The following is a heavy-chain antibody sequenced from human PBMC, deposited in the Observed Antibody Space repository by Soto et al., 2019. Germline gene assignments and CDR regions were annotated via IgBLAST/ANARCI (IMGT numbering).Heavy chain of an antibody. CDR2: INPSGGST. CDR1: GYTFTSYY. CDR3: ARDGITIFVFVITSYYYYGMDF. V-gene: IGHV1-46*01. Sequence: ASVKVSCKASGYTFTSYYMHWVRQAPGQGLEWMGIINPSGGSTSYAQKFQGRVTMTRDTSTSTVYMELSSLRSEDTAVYYCARDGITIFVFVITSYYYYGMDFWGQGITVTVSS. J-gene: IGHJ6*02. D-gene: IGHD3-3*01.